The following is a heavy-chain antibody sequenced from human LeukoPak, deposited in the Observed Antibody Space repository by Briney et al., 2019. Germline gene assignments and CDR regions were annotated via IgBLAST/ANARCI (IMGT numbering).Heavy chain of an antibody. D-gene: IGHD3-3*01. J-gene: IGHJ4*02. V-gene: IGHV3-7*01. CDR1: GFSFSSYW. CDR2: IKQDGSEK. Sequence: GGSLRLSCAASGFSFSSYWMSWVRQAPGKGPEWVANIKQDGSEKHYVDSVKGRFTISRDNAKNSLYLQMNSLRAEDTAVYYCARDRRYDFWSGIQPSLDYWGQGTLVTVSS. CDR3: ARDRRYDFWSGIQPSLDY.